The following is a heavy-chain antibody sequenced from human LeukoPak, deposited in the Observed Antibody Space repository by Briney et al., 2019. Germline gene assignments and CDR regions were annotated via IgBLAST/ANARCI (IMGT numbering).Heavy chain of an antibody. V-gene: IGHV4-39*07. J-gene: IGHJ4*02. CDR2: IYYSGST. CDR1: GVSMSSGPYY. CDR3: ATGRGVILTYLEY. Sequence: SETLSLTCTVSGVSMSSGPYYWGWIRQPPGKGLEWIGSIYYSGSTYYNPSLKSRVTISVNTSKNQFSLKVNSVTAADTAVYYCATGRGVILTYLEYWGQGTLITVSS. D-gene: IGHD3-10*01.